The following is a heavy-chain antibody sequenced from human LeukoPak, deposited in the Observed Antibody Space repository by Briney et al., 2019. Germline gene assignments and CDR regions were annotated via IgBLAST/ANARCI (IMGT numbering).Heavy chain of an antibody. Sequence: GGSLRLSGAASGFTFSSYAMSWVGQAPGKGVEGVSAISGSGGSTYYADSVKGRFTISRDNSKNTLYLQMNSLRAEDTAVYYCAKDHSYGIDYWGQGTLVTVST. J-gene: IGHJ4*02. CDR2: ISGSGGST. CDR1: GFTFSSYA. CDR3: AKDHSYGIDY. V-gene: IGHV3-23*01. D-gene: IGHD5-18*01.